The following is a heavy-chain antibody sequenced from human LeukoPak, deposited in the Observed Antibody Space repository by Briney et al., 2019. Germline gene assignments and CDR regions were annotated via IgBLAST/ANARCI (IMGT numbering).Heavy chain of an antibody. CDR1: GFTFSSYA. D-gene: IGHD3-22*01. J-gene: IGHJ4*02. Sequence: PGGSLRLSCAASGFTFSSYAMIWVRQAPGKGLEWVSVIYSGGSTYYADSVKGRFTISRDNSKNTLYLQMNSLRAEDTAVYYCARGPYDSSGYYLYFDYWGQGTLVTVSS. CDR2: IYSGGST. V-gene: IGHV3-66*01. CDR3: ARGPYDSSGYYLYFDY.